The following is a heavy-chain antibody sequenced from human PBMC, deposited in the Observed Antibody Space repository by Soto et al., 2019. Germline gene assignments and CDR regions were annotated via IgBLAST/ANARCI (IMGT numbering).Heavy chain of an antibody. V-gene: IGHV4-30-4*01. CDR3: ARWDTAMAYDL. CDR2: IYYAGRT. Sequence: QVQLQESGPGLVKPSQTLSLTCTVSGASVSRGDYYWSWIRQSPGKGLEWLGNIYYAGRTSYNPFMRSRINTSEDTSKRQFFLQFSSLAAAEAVVYCCARWDTAMAYDLWGQGSLVIVSS. CDR1: GASVSRGDYY. J-gene: IGHJ4*02. D-gene: IGHD5-18*01.